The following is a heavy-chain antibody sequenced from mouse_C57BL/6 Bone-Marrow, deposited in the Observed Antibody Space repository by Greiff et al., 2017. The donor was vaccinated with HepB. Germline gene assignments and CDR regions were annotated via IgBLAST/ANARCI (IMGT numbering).Heavy chain of an antibody. V-gene: IGHV14-1*01. CDR3: PTSPYCFDY. Sequence: VQLQQSGAELVRPGASVKLSCTASGFNIKDYYMHWVKQRPEQGLEWIGRIDPEDGDTEYAPKFQGKATMTADTSSNTAYLQLSTLTSEDTSVYYCPTSPYCFDYWGQGTTLTVSS. J-gene: IGHJ2*01. CDR2: IDPEDGDT. CDR1: GFNIKDYY.